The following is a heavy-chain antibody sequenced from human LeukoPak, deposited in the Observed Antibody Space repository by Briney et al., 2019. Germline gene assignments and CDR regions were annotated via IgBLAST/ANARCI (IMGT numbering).Heavy chain of an antibody. CDR2: ITAYNGNT. Sequence: GASVKVSCKASGYTFTNYGFSWVRQAPGQGLEWMGWITAYNGNTNYAQKLQGRVTMTTDTSTSTAYMELRSLRSDDTAVYYCARSPHILTGENFDYWGQGTLVTVSS. CDR3: ARSPHILTGENFDY. V-gene: IGHV1-18*01. D-gene: IGHD3-9*01. CDR1: GYTFTNYG. J-gene: IGHJ4*02.